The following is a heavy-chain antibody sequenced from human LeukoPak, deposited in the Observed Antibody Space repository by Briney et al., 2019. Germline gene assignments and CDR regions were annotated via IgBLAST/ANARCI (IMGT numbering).Heavy chain of an antibody. D-gene: IGHD6-13*01. CDR2: IRYDGSNK. CDR1: GFTFSSYG. CDR3: ANAGAPGRESSWTAL. V-gene: IGHV3-30*02. J-gene: IGHJ4*02. Sequence: PGGSLRLSCAASGFTFSSYGMHWVRQAPGKGLEWVAFIRYDGSNKYYADSLKGRFTISRDNSKHTLYLQMNSLRAEDPAVYYCANAGAPGRESSWTALWGQGTLVTVSS.